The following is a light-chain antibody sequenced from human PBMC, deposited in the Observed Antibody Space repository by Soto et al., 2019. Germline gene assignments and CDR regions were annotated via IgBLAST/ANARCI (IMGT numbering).Light chain of an antibody. J-gene: IGKJ1*01. CDR2: KAS. Sequence: DIQMTQSPATLSASVGERVTITCRASQSISSRLAWYQQKPAKDPTLLINKASSLESGGTSRFSGSGSWTKFTLPISSMQPDDFATDYCQQHNSYSRTFGQGTKVDIK. CDR1: QSISSR. V-gene: IGKV1-5*03. CDR3: QQHNSYSRT.